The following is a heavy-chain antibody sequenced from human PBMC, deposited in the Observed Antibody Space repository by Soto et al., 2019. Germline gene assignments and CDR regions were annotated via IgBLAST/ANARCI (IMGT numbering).Heavy chain of an antibody. CDR1: GGSISSGTW. D-gene: IGHD2-2*01. V-gene: IGHV4-4*02. J-gene: IGHJ5*02. Sequence: QVQLQESGPGLVKPSGTLSLTCAVSGGSISSGTWWSWVRQSPGRGLEWIGEIYHSGSPNYNPPLQSRVTRSVDKSKNLFSLSLSSVTAADSALYYCARRIPAAPNGFDPWGQGTLVTVSS. CDR3: ARRIPAAPNGFDP. CDR2: IYHSGSP.